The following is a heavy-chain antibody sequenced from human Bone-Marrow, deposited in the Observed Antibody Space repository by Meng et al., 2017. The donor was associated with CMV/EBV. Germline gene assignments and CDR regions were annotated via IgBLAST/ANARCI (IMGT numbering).Heavy chain of an antibody. J-gene: IGHJ3*02. V-gene: IGHV4-34*01. CDR3: AVSSGWYGDAFAI. CDR2: INHSGST. Sequence: SETLSLTCAVYGGSFSGYYWSWIRQPPGKGLEWIGEINHSGSTNYNPSLKSRVTISVDTSKNQFSLKLSSVTAADTAVYYCAVSSGWYGDAFAIWGQGKMV. CDR1: GGSFSGYY. D-gene: IGHD6-19*01.